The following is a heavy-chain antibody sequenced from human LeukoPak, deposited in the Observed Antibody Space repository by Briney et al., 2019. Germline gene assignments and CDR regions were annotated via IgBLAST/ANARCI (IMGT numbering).Heavy chain of an antibody. D-gene: IGHD4-17*01. V-gene: IGHV4-38-2*01. Sequence: PSETLSLPCAVSVYSISSGYYWGWLRPPPGKGLEWTGRIYHSGSTYYDPSLKSRLTISVDTSKNQFSVKLSSVAAADTAGYYCALYGDYESRQFDYWGQGTLVTVSS. CDR3: ALYGDYESRQFDY. J-gene: IGHJ4*02. CDR2: IYHSGST. CDR1: VYSISSGYY.